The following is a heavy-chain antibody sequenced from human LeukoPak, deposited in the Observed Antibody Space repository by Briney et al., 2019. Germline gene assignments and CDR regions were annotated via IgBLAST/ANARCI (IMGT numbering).Heavy chain of an antibody. V-gene: IGHV3-64D*06. CDR3: VKDLGYYDILTGYYRSGDYYYGMDV. Sequence: PGGSLRLSCSASGFTFSSYAMHWVRQAPGKGLEYVSAISSNGGSTYYADSVKGRFTISRDNSKNTLYLQMRNLRAEDTAVYYCVKDLGYYDILTGYYRSGDYYYGMDVWGKGNTVTVSS. CDR2: ISSNGGST. J-gene: IGHJ6*04. D-gene: IGHD3-9*01. CDR1: GFTFSSYA.